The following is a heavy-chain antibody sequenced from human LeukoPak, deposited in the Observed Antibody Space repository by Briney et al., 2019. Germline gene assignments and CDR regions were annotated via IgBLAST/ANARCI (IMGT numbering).Heavy chain of an antibody. V-gene: IGHV4-39*07. D-gene: IGHD3-10*01. CDR2: IYYSRST. J-gene: IGHJ5*02. CDR1: GGSISSSSYY. Sequence: PSETLSLTCTVSGGSISSSSYYWGWIRQPPGKGLEWIGSIYYSRSTYYNPSLKSRVTISVDTSKNQFSLKLSSVTAADTAVYYCAGEPIPYNWFDPWGQGTLVTVSS. CDR3: AGEPIPYNWFDP.